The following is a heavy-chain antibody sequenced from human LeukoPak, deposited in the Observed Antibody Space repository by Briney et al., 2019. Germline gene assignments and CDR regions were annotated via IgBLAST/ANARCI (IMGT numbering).Heavy chain of an antibody. CDR1: GYTFTGYY. J-gene: IGHJ3*01. V-gene: IGHV1-2*02. CDR2: INPNSGGT. D-gene: IGHD3-22*01. CDR3: ARDGRLVVVLDAFDF. Sequence: GASVKVSCKASGYTFTGYYMHWVRQAPGQGLEWMGWINPNSGGTNYAQNFQGRVTMTRDTSISTAYMELSRLTSDDTAVYYCARDGRLVVVLDAFDFWGQGTMVTVSS.